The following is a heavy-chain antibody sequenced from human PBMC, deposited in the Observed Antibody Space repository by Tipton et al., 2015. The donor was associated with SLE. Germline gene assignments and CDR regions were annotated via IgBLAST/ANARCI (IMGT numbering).Heavy chain of an antibody. CDR1: GGSFSGYY. V-gene: IGHV4-34*01. Sequence: LRLSCAVYGGSFSGYYWSWIRQPPGKGLEWIGEINHSGSTNYNPSLKSRVTISVGTSKNQFSLKLSSVTAADTAVYYCARGPDRAAFDWGQGTLVTVSS. CDR2: INHSGST. D-gene: IGHD6-13*01. CDR3: ARGPDRAAFD. J-gene: IGHJ4*02.